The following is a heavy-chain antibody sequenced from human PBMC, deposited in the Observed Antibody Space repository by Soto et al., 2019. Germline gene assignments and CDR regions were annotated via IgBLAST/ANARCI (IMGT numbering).Heavy chain of an antibody. CDR1: GGSISSGGYY. J-gene: IGHJ6*03. Sequence: SETLSLTCTVSGGSISSGGYYWSWIRQHPGKGLEWIGYIYYSGSTYYNPSLKSRVTISVDTSKNQFSLKLSSVTAADTAVYYCARGDFANCSSTSCYGYYMDVWGQGTTVTVSS. D-gene: IGHD2-2*01. V-gene: IGHV4-31*03. CDR3: ARGDFANCSSTSCYGYYMDV. CDR2: IYYSGST.